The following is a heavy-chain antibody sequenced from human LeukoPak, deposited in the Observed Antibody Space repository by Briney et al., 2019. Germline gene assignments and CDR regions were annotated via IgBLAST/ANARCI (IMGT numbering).Heavy chain of an antibody. Sequence: ASVKVSCKASGYTFTGYYMHWVRQAPGQGLEWMGWINPNSGGTNYAQKFQGRVTMTRDTSISTAYMELSRLRPDDTAVYYCASLIEWELPSGLSWFDPWGQGTLVTVSS. J-gene: IGHJ5*02. V-gene: IGHV1-2*02. CDR3: ASLIEWELPSGLSWFDP. CDR1: GYTFTGYY. CDR2: INPNSGGT. D-gene: IGHD1-26*01.